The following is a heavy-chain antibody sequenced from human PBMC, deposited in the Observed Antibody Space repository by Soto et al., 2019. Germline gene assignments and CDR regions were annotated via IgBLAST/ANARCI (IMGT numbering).Heavy chain of an antibody. CDR3: ATRITVFGLLIPPFDP. CDR2: INHTGGT. CDR1: GGSVNGYY. D-gene: IGHD3-3*01. V-gene: IGHV4-34*01. J-gene: IGHJ5*02. Sequence: PSETLSLTCAVYGGSVNGYYWNWISQPPGKGLEWIGEINHTGGTHYNPSLKSRVTMSVDTSKNQFSLRLSSVTAADTAIYYCATRITVFGLLIPPFDPWGQGTQDTVSS.